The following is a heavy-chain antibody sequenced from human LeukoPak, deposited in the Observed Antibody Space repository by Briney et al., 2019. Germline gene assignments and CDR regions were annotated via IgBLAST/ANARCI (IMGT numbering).Heavy chain of an antibody. Sequence: ASVKVSCKASGYTFTSYYMHWVRQAPGQGLEWMGIINPSGGSTSYAQKFQGRVTMTRDTSTSIVYMELSSLRSEDTAVYYCARDRSGGSSGYYQDYWGQGTLVTVSS. CDR2: INPSGGST. CDR3: ARDRSGGSSGYYQDY. D-gene: IGHD3-22*01. V-gene: IGHV1-46*01. J-gene: IGHJ4*02. CDR1: GYTFTSYY.